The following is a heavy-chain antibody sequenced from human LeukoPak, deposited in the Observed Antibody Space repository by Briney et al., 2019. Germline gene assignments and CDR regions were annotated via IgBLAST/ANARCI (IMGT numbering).Heavy chain of an antibody. Sequence: GGSLRLSCAASGSIPFNSYSMSWVRQAPGKGLEWVSAITSSGETTYYADSVKGRFTISRDNSKNMVYLQMNSLRAEDAATYYCAKMQGYFDYWGQGSLVTVSS. V-gene: IGHV3-23*01. CDR1: GSIPFNSYS. J-gene: IGHJ4*02. CDR2: ITSSGETT. CDR3: AKMQGYFDY.